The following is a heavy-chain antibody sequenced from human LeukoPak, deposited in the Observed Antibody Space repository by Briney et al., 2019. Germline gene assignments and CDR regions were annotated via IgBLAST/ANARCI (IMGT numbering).Heavy chain of an antibody. CDR3: LGYCSSTSCYEGHWFDP. V-gene: IGHV3-23*01. Sequence: SGGSLRLSCAASGFTFSSYGMSWVRQAPGKGLEWVSAISGSSTSTYYADSVKGRFTISRDNSKNTLYLQMNSLRAEDTAIYYCLGYCSSTSCYEGHWFDPWGQGTLVTVSS. CDR1: GFTFSSYG. J-gene: IGHJ5*02. CDR2: ISGSSTST. D-gene: IGHD2-2*01.